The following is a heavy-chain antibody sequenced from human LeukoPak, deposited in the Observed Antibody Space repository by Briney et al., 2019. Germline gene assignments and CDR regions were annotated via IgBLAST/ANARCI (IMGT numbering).Heavy chain of an antibody. CDR1: GFTFSGYW. J-gene: IGHJ6*02. V-gene: IGHV3-23*01. CDR3: ARGPRASGGTGYYYYGMDV. CDR2: VSGSGAST. D-gene: IGHD2-8*02. Sequence: GGSLRLSCAASGFTFSGYWMYWVRQAPGKGLEWVSGVSGSGASTYYADSVKGRCTISRDNSRNTLYLQMNSLRADDTAVYYCARGPRASGGTGYYYYGMDVWGQGTTVTVSS.